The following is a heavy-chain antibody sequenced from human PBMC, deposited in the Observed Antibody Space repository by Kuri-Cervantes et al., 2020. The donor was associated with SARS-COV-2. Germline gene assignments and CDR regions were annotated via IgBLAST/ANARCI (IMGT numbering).Heavy chain of an antibody. CDR1: GFTFCSYA. CDR2: ISYDGSNK. J-gene: IGHJ4*02. V-gene: IGHV3-30-3*01. D-gene: IGHD6-19*01. Sequence: GGSLRLSCAASGFTFCSYAMHWVRQAPGKGLEWVAVISYDGSNKYYADSVKGRFTMSRDNAKNSLYLQMNSLRAEDTAVYYCARDGIAVAGREQNFDYWGQGTLVTVSS. CDR3: ARDGIAVAGREQNFDY.